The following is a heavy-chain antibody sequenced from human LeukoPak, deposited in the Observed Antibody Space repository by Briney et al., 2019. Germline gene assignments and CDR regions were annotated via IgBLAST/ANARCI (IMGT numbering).Heavy chain of an antibody. CDR3: ARASSSWYSNWFDP. D-gene: IGHD6-13*01. Sequence: GASVKVSCKASGYTFTGYYMHWVRQAPGQGLEWVGWINPNSGGTNYAQKFQGWVTMTRDTSISTAYMELSRLRSDDTAVYYCARASSSWYSNWFDPWGQGTLVTVSS. V-gene: IGHV1-2*04. CDR2: INPNSGGT. J-gene: IGHJ5*02. CDR1: GYTFTGYY.